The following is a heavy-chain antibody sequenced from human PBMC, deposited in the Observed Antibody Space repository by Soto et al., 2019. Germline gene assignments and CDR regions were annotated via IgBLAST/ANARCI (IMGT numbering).Heavy chain of an antibody. D-gene: IGHD3-22*01. Sequence: PSETLSLTCAVYGGSFSGYYWSWIRQPPGKGLEWIGEINHSGSTNYNRSLKSRVTISVDTSKDQFSLKLRSVTAADTAVYYCARGISLTVAVQRDAPDKYYFDSWGLGSLVTVS. CDR3: ARGISLTVAVQRDAPDKYYFDS. CDR2: INHSGST. V-gene: IGHV4-34*01. J-gene: IGHJ4*02. CDR1: GGSFSGYY.